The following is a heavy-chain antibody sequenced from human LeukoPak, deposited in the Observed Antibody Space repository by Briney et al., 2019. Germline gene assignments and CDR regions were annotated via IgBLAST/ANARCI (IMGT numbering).Heavy chain of an antibody. Sequence: PGGSLRVSCAASGFTFSVYWMICGCQAPGKGREWGANINPEGAEKYYMESVKGRVTISRDHAKKSLYLQMNRLRVEDPAVYYCLSGGSWSYLRGQGTLVAVCS. J-gene: IGHJ4*02. CDR2: INPEGAEK. CDR1: GFTFSVYW. CDR3: LSGGSWSYL. V-gene: IGHV3-7*01. D-gene: IGHD3-10*01.